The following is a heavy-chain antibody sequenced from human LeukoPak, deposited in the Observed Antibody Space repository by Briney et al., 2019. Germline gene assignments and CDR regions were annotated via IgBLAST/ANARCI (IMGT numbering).Heavy chain of an antibody. V-gene: IGHV4-39*01. CDR3: TRRGAWYPPNY. CDR1: GGSIRSSYYY. J-gene: IGHJ4*02. D-gene: IGHD6-19*01. CDR2: IYDSGST. Sequence: SETLSLTCTVSGGSIRSSYYYWGWIRQPPGKGLEWIGSIYDSGSTYYNPSLKSRVTISVDTSKNQFSLNLTSVTAADTAVYYCTRRGAWYPPNYWGQGTLVTVSS.